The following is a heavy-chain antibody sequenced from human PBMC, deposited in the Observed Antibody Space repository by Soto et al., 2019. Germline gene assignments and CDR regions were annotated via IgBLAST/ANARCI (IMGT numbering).Heavy chain of an antibody. CDR3: ARVGGYYGDYPNFDY. J-gene: IGHJ4*02. CDR2: IYYTGST. D-gene: IGHD4-17*01. Sequence: SETLSLACTVSGGSISSFYWTWIRQPPGKGLEWIGNIYYTGSTNYNPSRKSRVTISVDTSKNQFSLKVTSVTAADTAVYYCARVGGYYGDYPNFDYWGQGTLVTVSS. CDR1: GGSISSFY. V-gene: IGHV4-59*01.